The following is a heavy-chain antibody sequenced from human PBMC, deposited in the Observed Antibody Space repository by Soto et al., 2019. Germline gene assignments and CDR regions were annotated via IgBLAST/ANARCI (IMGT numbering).Heavy chain of an antibody. D-gene: IGHD6-19*01. J-gene: IGHJ4*02. V-gene: IGHV3-9*01. CDR1: GFTFDDYA. CDR2: ISWNSGSI. Sequence: EVQLVESGGGLVQPGRSLRLSCAASGFTFDDYAMHWVRQAPGKGLEWVAGISWNSGSIGYADSVKGRFTISRDKAKNSPYIQLNSLRAEDTALYFCATSGWYTGEFDYWGQGTLVTVSS. CDR3: ATSGWYTGEFDY.